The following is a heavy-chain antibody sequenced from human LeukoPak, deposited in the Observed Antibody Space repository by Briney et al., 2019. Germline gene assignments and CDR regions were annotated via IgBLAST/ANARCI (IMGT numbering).Heavy chain of an antibody. D-gene: IGHD2-8*02. V-gene: IGHV4-34*01. Sequence: PSETLSLTCAVYGGSFSGYYWSWIRQPPGKGLEWIGEINHSGSTNYNPSLKSRVTISVDTSKNQFSLKLSSVTAADTAVYYCASSPGEYWRYNWFDPWGQGTLVTVSS. CDR1: GGSFSGYY. CDR3: ASSPGEYWRYNWFDP. CDR2: INHSGST. J-gene: IGHJ5*02.